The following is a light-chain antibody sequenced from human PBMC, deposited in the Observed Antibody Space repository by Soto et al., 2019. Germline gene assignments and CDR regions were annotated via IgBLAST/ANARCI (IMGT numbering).Light chain of an antibody. CDR1: QGINTF. V-gene: IGKV1-39*01. CDR2: AAS. J-gene: IGKJ1*01. CDR3: QQSYSTPVT. Sequence: IQFTQSPSSLSASVGDRVTISCRASQGINTFLAWYQQKPGKAPKTLIYAASTLPSGVPSRFSGSGSGTDFTLTISSLQPEDFETYYCQQSYSTPVTFGQGTQVDI.